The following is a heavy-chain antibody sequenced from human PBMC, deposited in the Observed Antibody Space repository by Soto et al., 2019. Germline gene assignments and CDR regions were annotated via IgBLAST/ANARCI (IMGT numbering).Heavy chain of an antibody. J-gene: IGHJ4*02. Sequence: EVQVLESGGGLVQPGGSLRLSCSASGFTFSSYAMNWVRQAPGKGLEWVSGISGTGSSTYYAESVKGRFTISRDNSKNMLYLQMDSLRAEDTAVSYCVNPRGGYCSGGSCYVIDYWGQGTLVTVSS. CDR3: VNPRGGYCSGGSCYVIDY. CDR1: GFTFSSYA. CDR2: ISGTGSST. D-gene: IGHD2-15*01. V-gene: IGHV3-23*01.